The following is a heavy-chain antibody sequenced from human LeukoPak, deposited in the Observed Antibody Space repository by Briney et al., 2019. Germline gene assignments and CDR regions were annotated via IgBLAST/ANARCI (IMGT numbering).Heavy chain of an antibody. J-gene: IGHJ4*02. CDR2: ISSSSSTI. D-gene: IGHD1-26*01. V-gene: IGHV3-48*01. CDR3: ARGYSGSYYWYFDY. Sequence: GGSLRLSCAASGFTFSSYSMNWVRQAPGKGLEWVSYISSSSSTIYYADSVKGRFTISRDNAKNSLYLQMNSLRAEDTAVYYCARGYSGSYYWYFDYWGQGTLVTVSS. CDR1: GFTFSSYS.